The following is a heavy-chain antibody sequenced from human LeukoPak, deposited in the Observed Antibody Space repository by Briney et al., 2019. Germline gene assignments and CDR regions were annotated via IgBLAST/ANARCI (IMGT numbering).Heavy chain of an antibody. J-gene: IGHJ3*02. CDR3: ARGRDGYTLIDAFDI. CDR2: ISTSSIYI. Sequence: GGSLRLSCAASEFTFSSYGMHWVRQAPGKGLVWVSSISTSSIYIYYANSLKGRFTISRDNAKNSLFLQMDSLRAEDTAVYYCARGRDGYTLIDAFDIWGQGTMVTVSS. V-gene: IGHV3-21*01. D-gene: IGHD5-24*01. CDR1: EFTFSSYG.